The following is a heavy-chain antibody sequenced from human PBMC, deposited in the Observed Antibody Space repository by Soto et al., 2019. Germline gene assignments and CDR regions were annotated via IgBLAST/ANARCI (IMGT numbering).Heavy chain of an antibody. D-gene: IGHD6-19*01. CDR1: GYSFTSYG. J-gene: IGHJ4*02. CDR3: AREGGWYGLHEIDY. CDR2: IIPILGIA. V-gene: IGHV1-69*04. Sequence: GASVKVTCKASGYSFTSYGISWLRQAPGQGLEWMGRIIPILGIANYAQKFQGRVTITADKSTSTAYMELSSLRSEDTAVYYCAREGGWYGLHEIDYWGQGTLVTVSS.